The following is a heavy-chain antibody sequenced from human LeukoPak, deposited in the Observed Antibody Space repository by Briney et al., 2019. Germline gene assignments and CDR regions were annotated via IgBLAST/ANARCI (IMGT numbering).Heavy chain of an antibody. Sequence: GGTLRLFCGASGFTFRSYGMSWVRQAPGKGLEWVSVFFGSGGSPYYSDSVKGRFPIPRDNSKNTPYLQMNSLRAEDTAVYYCAKDGYYDYGWGSYRGNWFDPWGQGTLVTVSS. V-gene: IGHV3-23*01. CDR3: AKDGYYDYGWGSYRGNWFDP. D-gene: IGHD3-16*02. J-gene: IGHJ5*02. CDR2: FFGSGGSP. CDR1: GFTFRSYG.